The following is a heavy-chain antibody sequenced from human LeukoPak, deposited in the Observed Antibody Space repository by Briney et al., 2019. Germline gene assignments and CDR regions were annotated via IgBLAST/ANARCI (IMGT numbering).Heavy chain of an antibody. D-gene: IGHD1-1*01. CDR2: IYYSGST. CDR3: ARQLESYYYYYMDV. V-gene: IGHV4-59*01. CDR1: GGSISSYY. Sequence: SETLSLTCTVSGGSISSYYWGWIRQPPGKGLEYIGYIYYSGSTNYNPSLKSRVTISLDTSKNQFSLKLSSVTAADTAVYYCARQLESYYYYYMDVWGKGTTVTVSS. J-gene: IGHJ6*03.